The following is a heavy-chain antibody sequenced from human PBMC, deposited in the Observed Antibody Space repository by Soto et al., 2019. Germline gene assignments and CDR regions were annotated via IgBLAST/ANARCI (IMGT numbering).Heavy chain of an antibody. CDR1: GDNDSSNSGA. D-gene: IGHD6-13*01. V-gene: IGHV6-1*01. CDR2: TYYRSKWYN. Sequence: QPLSLTCAIYGDNDSSNSGAWNWIKQSPSRGLEWLGRTYYRSKWYNDYAVSVKSRITINPDTSKNQLSLQLNSVTPEDTAVYYCARGAAAGINGMDVWGQGTTVPVSS. J-gene: IGHJ6*02. CDR3: ARGAAAGINGMDV.